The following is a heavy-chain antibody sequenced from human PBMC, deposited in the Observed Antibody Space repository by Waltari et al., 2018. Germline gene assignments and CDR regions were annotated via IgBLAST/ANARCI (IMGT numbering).Heavy chain of an antibody. D-gene: IGHD3-3*01. CDR3: ARAREHSSDFWNGYSYYFDQ. Sequence: EVQLVESGGGLVQPGGSLRPSCAASGFTFSSYWLRWVAHAPGKGLEWVANIKQDGSEKYYVDSVKGRFTISRDNAKNSLYLQMNRLSADDTAVYYCARAREHSSDFWNGYSYYFDQWGQGTLVTVSS. J-gene: IGHJ4*02. CDR1: GFTFSSYW. CDR2: IKQDGSEK. V-gene: IGHV3-7*05.